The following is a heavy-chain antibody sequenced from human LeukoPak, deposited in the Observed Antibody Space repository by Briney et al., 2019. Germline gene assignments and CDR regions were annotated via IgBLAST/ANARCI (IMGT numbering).Heavy chain of an antibody. V-gene: IGHV5-51*01. CDR3: ARQKVGATTGYYYGMDV. D-gene: IGHD1-26*01. CDR1: GYSFTSYW. Sequence: ESLTISCKGSGYSFTSYWIGWVRQMPGKGLEWMGIIYPGDSDTRYSPSFQGQVTISADRSISTAYLQWSSLKASDTAMYYCARQKVGATTGYYYGMDVWGQGTTVTVSS. J-gene: IGHJ6*02. CDR2: IYPGDSDT.